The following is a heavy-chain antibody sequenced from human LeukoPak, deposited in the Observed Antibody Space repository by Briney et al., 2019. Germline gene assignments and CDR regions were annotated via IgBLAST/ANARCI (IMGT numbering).Heavy chain of an antibody. D-gene: IGHD3-22*01. CDR3: AGGDYDSSRPNWFDP. Sequence: SETLSLTCTVSGGSISGYYWSWIRQPPGKGLEWIGYIYSSGTTNYNPSLKSQITISLDTSKNQFSLKLSSVTAADTAVYYCAGGDYDSSRPNWFDPWGQGTLVTVSS. CDR2: IYSSGTT. V-gene: IGHV4-59*01. CDR1: GGSISGYY. J-gene: IGHJ5*02.